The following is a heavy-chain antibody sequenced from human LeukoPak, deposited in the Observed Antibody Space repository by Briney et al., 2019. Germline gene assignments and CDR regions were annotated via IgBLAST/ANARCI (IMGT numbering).Heavy chain of an antibody. V-gene: IGHV3-15*01. D-gene: IGHD5-18*01. J-gene: IGHJ4*02. CDR3: DAYSYGYDY. Sequence: GGSLRLSCAASGFTFSSYEMNWVRQAPGKGLEWVGRIKSKTDGGTTDYAAPVKGRFTISRDDSKNTLYLQMNSLKTEDTAVYYCDAYSYGYDYWGQGTLVTVSS. CDR2: IKSKTDGGTT. CDR1: GFTFSSYE.